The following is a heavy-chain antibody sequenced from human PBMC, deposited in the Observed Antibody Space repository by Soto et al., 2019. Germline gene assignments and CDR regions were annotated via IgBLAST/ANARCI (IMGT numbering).Heavy chain of an antibody. D-gene: IGHD1-20*01. CDR2: ISAYNVNT. CDR3: ARDLPAITGGNFYGMDV. CDR1: GYIFTSYG. J-gene: IGHJ6*02. Sequence: QVQLVQSGAEVKKPGASVKVSCKASGYIFTSYGITWVRQAPGQGLEWMGWISAYNVNTNYAQKIQGRVTMTTETSTSTAYMDLRSLRSDDTAVYYCARDLPAITGGNFYGMDVWGQGTTVTVSS. V-gene: IGHV1-18*01.